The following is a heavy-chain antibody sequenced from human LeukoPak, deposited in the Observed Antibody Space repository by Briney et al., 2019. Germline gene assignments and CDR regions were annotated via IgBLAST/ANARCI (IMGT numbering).Heavy chain of an antibody. CDR3: ARRRTISSSFDP. V-gene: IGHV4-4*09. CDR2: IYTSGST. J-gene: IGHJ5*02. CDR1: GGSISSYY. D-gene: IGHD2-2*01. Sequence: SETLSLTCTVSGGSISSYYWSWIRQPPGKGLGWIGYIYTSGSTNYNPSLKSRVTISVDTSKNQFSLKLSSVTAADTAVYYCARRRTISSSFDPWGQGTLVTVSS.